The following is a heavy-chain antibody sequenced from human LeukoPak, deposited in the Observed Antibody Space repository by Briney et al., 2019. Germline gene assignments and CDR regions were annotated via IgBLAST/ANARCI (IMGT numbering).Heavy chain of an antibody. CDR3: ASSTRENWFDP. V-gene: IGHV4-4*07. CDR1: GGSISSYY. J-gene: IGHJ5*02. CDR2: IYTSGST. D-gene: IGHD5-24*01. Sequence: SETLSLTCTVSGGSISSYYWSWIRQPAGKGLEWIGRIYTSGSTSYNPSLKSRVTMSVDTSKNQFSPKLSSVAAADTAVYYCASSTRENWFDPWGQGTLVTVSS.